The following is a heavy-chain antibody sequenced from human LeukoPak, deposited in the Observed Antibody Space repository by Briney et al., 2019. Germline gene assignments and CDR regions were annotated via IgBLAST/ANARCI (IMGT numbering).Heavy chain of an antibody. J-gene: IGHJ5*01. D-gene: IGHD6-19*01. CDR1: GGTFSSYA. V-gene: IGHV1-69*04. CDR3: AGFGGGDSIGWYDF. CDR2: IIPILGIA. Sequence: SVKVSCKASGGTFSSYAISWVRQAPGQGLEWMGRIIPILGIANYAQKFQGRVTITTDKSTSTAYMELSSLRSEDTAVYYCAGFGGGDSIGWYDFWGQGTLVTVSS.